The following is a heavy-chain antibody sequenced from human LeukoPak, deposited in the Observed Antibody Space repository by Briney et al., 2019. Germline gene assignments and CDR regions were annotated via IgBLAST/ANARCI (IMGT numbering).Heavy chain of an antibody. D-gene: IGHD1-26*01. CDR3: ARERVGTAETFDD. J-gene: IGHJ4*02. V-gene: IGHV3-30-3*01. CDR1: GFTFSNYV. Sequence: GGSLRLSCAASGFTFSNYVMHWVRQAPGKGLEWVAVVSYDGSSPYHADSVRGRFSISSDHSKNTVYLQMDSLGVEDTAVYYCARERVGTAETFDDWGQGTLVTVSS. CDR2: VSYDGSSP.